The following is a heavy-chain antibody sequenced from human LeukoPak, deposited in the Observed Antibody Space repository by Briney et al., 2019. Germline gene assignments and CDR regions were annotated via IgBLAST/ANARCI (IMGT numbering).Heavy chain of an antibody. V-gene: IGHV4-38-2*02. J-gene: IGHJ3*01. Sequence: SETLSLTCTVSGYSISSGYYWGWIRQPPGKRLEWIGRIYTSGSTNYNPSLKSRVTISVDTSKNQFSLKLSSVTAADTAVYYCARHVTVTYDAFDLWGQGTMVTVSS. CDR2: IYTSGST. CDR3: ARHVTVTYDAFDL. D-gene: IGHD4-11*01. CDR1: GYSISSGYY.